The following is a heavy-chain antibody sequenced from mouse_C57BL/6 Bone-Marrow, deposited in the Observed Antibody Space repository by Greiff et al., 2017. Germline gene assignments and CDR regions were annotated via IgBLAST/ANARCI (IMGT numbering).Heavy chain of an antibody. CDR1: GYTFTSYT. CDR3: LRGYFDV. Sequence: SGAELARPGASVKMSCKASGYTFTSYTMHWVKQRPGQGLEWIGYINPSSGYTKYNQKFKDKATLTADKSSSTAYMQLSSLTSEDSAVYYSLRGYFDVWGTGTTVTVSS. D-gene: IGHD1-1*01. J-gene: IGHJ1*03. CDR2: INPSSGYT. V-gene: IGHV1-4*01.